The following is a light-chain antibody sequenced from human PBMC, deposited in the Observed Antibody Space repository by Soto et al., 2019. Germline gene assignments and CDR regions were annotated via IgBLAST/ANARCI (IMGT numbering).Light chain of an antibody. CDR1: QSISSW. CDR2: DAS. Sequence: IQMTQSPSTLSASVWDRVTITCRASQSISSWLAWYQQKPGKAPKLLIYDASSLEGGVPSRFSGSGSGTEFTLTISSLQPDDFATYYCQQYNSYSGTFAQGTKVDIK. J-gene: IGKJ1*01. CDR3: QQYNSYSGT. V-gene: IGKV1-5*01.